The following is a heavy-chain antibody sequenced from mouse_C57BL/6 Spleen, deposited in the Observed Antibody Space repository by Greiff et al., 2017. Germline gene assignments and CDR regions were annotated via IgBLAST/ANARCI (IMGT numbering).Heavy chain of an antibody. CDR1: GFSLSTSGMG. CDR3: ARGYYSNYGAY. D-gene: IGHD2-5*01. V-gene: IGHV8-12*01. J-gene: IGHJ3*01. CDR2: IYWDDDK. Sequence: QVTLKESGPGILQSSQTLSLTCSFSGFSLSTSGMGVSWIRQPSGKGLEWLAHIYWDDDKRYNPSLKSRLTISKDTSRNQVFLKITSVDTADTATYYCARGYYSNYGAYWGQGTLVTVSA.